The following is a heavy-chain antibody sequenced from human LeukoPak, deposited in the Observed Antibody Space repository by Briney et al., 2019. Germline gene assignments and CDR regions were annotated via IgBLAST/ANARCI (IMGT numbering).Heavy chain of an antibody. V-gene: IGHV3-20*04. CDR3: ARAPLVFYYYYYYMDV. CDR1: GFTFSDYY. D-gene: IGHD2-2*01. CDR2: INWNGGST. Sequence: GGSLRLSCAASGFTFSDYYMSWIRQAPGKGLEWVSGINWNGGSTGYADSVKGRFTISRDNAKNSLYLQMNSLRAEDTALYYCARAPLVFYYYYYYMDVWGKGTTVTVSS. J-gene: IGHJ6*03.